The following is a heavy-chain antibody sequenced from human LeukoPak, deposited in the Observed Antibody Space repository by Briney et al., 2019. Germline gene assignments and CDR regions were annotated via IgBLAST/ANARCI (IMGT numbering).Heavy chain of an antibody. CDR3: ATDSRITGTTGY. D-gene: IGHD1-7*01. J-gene: IGHJ4*02. CDR2: FDPEDGET. V-gene: IGHV1-24*01. CDR1: GYTLTELS. Sequence: GASVKVSCKVSGYTLTELSMHWVRQAPGKGLEWMGGFDPEDGETIYAQKFQGRVTMTEDTSTDTAYMELSSLRSEDTAVYYCATDSRITGTTGYWGQGTLVTSSS.